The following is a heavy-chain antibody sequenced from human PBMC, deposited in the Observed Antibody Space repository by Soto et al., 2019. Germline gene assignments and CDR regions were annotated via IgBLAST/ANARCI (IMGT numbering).Heavy chain of an antibody. V-gene: IGHV4-4*02. CDR1: GGSIRSSHW. J-gene: IGHJ5*02. CDR2: IGHSGST. D-gene: IGHD3-16*01. CDR3: ARDKATVGGYNLYDP. Sequence: QVQLLESGPGLVKPSETLSLICTVSGGSIRSSHWWSWVRQPPGKGLERMGEIGHSGSTNLDPSLKSRVTLSVDKSKNQFSLKLTSVTAADTAVYYCARDKATVGGYNLYDPWGQGILVTVSS.